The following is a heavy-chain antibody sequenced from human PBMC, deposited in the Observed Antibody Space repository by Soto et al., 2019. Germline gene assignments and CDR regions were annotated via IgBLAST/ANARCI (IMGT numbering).Heavy chain of an antibody. J-gene: IGHJ3*02. CDR3: ARSTSRSWYGGGAFDI. Sequence: SETLSLTCTVSGGSTSSSNWWSWVRQPPGKGLEWIGEIYHSGSTNYNPSLQSRVTISVDKSENQFSLKMRSVTAADTAVYYCARSTSRSWYGGGAFDIWGQGTMVTVSS. CDR2: IYHSGST. CDR1: GGSTSSSNW. V-gene: IGHV4-4*02. D-gene: IGHD6-13*01.